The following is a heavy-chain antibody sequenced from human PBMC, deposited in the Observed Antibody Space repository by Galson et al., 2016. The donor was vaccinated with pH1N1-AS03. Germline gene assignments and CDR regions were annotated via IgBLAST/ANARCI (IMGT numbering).Heavy chain of an antibody. CDR1: GGTLNNYA. CDR2: ISPIFGSA. D-gene: IGHD3/OR15-3a*01. Sequence: QSGAEVKKPGSSVKVSCKASGGTLNNYAVNWVRQAPGQGLEWMGGISPIFGSANHAQKFQGRVTITADIFTNTAYMELSNLKSEDTAAYYCARGIYLVGVFWTAYYPRSMDVWSPGTTVTVYS. J-gene: IGHJ6*02. CDR3: ARGIYLVGVFWTAYYPRSMDV. V-gene: IGHV1-69*06.